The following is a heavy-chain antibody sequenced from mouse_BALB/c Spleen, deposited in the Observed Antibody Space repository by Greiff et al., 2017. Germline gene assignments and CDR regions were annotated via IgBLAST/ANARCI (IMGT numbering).Heavy chain of an antibody. Sequence: DVQLQESGGGLVQPGGSRKLSCAASGFTFSSFGMHWVRQAPEKGLEWVAYISSGSSTIYYADTVKGRFTISRDNPKNTLFLQMTSLRSEDTAMYYCAILPSYWGQGTLVTVSA. D-gene: IGHD1-1*01. CDR2: ISSGSSTI. CDR1: GFTFSSFG. J-gene: IGHJ3*01. CDR3: AILPSY. V-gene: IGHV5-17*02.